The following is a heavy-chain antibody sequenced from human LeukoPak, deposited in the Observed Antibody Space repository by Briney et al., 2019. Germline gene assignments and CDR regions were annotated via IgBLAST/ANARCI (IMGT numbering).Heavy chain of an antibody. CDR2: IYYSGST. CDR1: GGSISSSSYY. D-gene: IGHD2-2*01. CDR3: ARPRSYELLLLDY. J-gene: IGHJ4*02. Sequence: SETLSLTCTVSGGSISSSSYYWGWIRQPPGKGLEWIGSIYYSGSTYYNPSLKSRVTISVDTSKNQFSLKLSSVTAADTAVYYCARPRSYELLLLDYWGQGTLVTVSS. V-gene: IGHV4-39*01.